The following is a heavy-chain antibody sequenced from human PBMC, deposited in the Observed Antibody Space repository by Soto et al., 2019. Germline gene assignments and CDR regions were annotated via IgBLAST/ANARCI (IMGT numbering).Heavy chain of an antibody. CDR1: GFTVSSNY. CDR2: IYSGGST. D-gene: IGHD5-18*01. Sequence: EVHLVECGGGLVQPGGSLRLTCAASGFTVSSNYMSWVRQAPGKGLEWVSVIYSGGSTYYADSVKGRFTISRDNSKNTLYLQMNSLRAEDTAVYYCAREYSYGYYYYYAMDVWGQGTTVTVSS. V-gene: IGHV3-66*01. J-gene: IGHJ6*02. CDR3: AREYSYGYYYYYAMDV.